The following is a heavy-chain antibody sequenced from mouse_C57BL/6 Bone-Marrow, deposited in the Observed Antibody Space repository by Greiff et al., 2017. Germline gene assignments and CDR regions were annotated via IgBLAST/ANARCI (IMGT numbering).Heavy chain of an antibody. CDR1: GYTFTSYG. D-gene: IGHD2-3*01. Sequence: VQLQQSGAELARPGASVKLSCTASGYTFTSYGISWVKQRTGQGLEWIGEIYPRSGNTYYNEKFKGKATLTADKSSSTAYMELRSLTSEDSAVYFCAREVSYDGYYLAYWGQGTLVTVSA. CDR3: AREVSYDGYYLAY. V-gene: IGHV1-81*01. J-gene: IGHJ3*01. CDR2: IYPRSGNT.